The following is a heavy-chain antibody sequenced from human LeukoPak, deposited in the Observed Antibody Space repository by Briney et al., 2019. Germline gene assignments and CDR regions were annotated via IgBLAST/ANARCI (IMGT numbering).Heavy chain of an antibody. CDR2: INTNTGNP. J-gene: IGHJ5*02. CDR1: GYTFTSYA. Sequence: ASVKVSCKASGYTFTSYAMNWVRQAPGQGLEWTGWINTNTGNPTYAQGFTGRFVFSLDTSVSTAYLQISSLKAEDTAVYYCARGRGRMVRGVTRWFDPWGQGTLVTVSS. D-gene: IGHD3-10*01. CDR3: ARGRGRMVRGVTRWFDP. V-gene: IGHV7-4-1*02.